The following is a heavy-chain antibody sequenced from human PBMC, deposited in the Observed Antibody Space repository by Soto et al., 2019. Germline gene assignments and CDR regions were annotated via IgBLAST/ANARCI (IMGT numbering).Heavy chain of an antibody. J-gene: IGHJ4*02. CDR2: IGTSGSTI. CDR3: AREKCDY. CDR1: GFTFSSYE. Sequence: GGSLRLSCAASGFTFSSYEMNWVRQAPGKGLEWLSYIGTSGSTIYYADSVKGRFTISRDNAKNSLYLQMNSLRADDTAVYYCAREKCDYWGQGTLVTVSS. V-gene: IGHV3-48*03.